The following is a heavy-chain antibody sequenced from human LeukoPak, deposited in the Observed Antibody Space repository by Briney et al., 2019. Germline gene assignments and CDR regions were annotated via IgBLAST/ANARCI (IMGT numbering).Heavy chain of an antibody. CDR1: GFTFSSYA. Sequence: GRSLRLSCAASGFTFSSYAMHWVRQAPGKGLEWVAVISYDGSNKYYADSVKGRFTISRDNSKNTLYLQMNSLRAEDTAVYYCARGQIYYFDYWGQGTLVTASS. CDR3: ARGQIYYFDY. V-gene: IGHV3-30*04. J-gene: IGHJ4*02. CDR2: ISYDGSNK.